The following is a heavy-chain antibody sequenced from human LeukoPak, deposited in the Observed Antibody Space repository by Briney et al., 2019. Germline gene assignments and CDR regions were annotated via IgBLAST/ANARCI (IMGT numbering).Heavy chain of an antibody. V-gene: IGHV4-61*08. D-gene: IGHD2-15*01. Sequence: PSETLSLTCTVSGGSISSSDSYWGWIRQPPGKGLEWIGYIYYSGSTNYNPSLKSRVTISVDTSKNQFSLKLSSVTAADTAVYYCARVVQVVVAAGNWFDPWGQGTLVTVSS. CDR3: ARVVQVVVAAGNWFDP. CDR1: GGSISSSDSY. CDR2: IYYSGST. J-gene: IGHJ5*02.